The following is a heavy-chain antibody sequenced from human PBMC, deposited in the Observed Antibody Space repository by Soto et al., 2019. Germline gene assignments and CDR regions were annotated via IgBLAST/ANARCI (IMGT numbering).Heavy chain of an antibody. D-gene: IGHD2-2*01. CDR3: AKDRIQDCTSSSCYRGGDS. Sequence: GGSLRLSCAASGFTFTSYAMIWVRQAPGKGLEWVSAISGSGGSTYYADSVKGRFTISRDNSKNTLYLEMNSLRPEDAAVYYCAKDRIQDCTSSSCYRGGDSWGHGTLVTVSS. J-gene: IGHJ5*01. V-gene: IGHV3-23*01. CDR1: GFTFTSYA. CDR2: ISGSGGST.